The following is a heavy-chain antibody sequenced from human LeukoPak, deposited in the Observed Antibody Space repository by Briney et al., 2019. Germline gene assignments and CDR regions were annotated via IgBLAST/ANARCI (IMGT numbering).Heavy chain of an antibody. V-gene: IGHV4-38-2*01. CDR2: MYHSGNT. J-gene: IGHJ4*02. D-gene: IGHD4-23*01. CDR3: AKQGPTVVTHFDT. CDR1: GYSISSGYY. Sequence: SETLSLTCAVSGYSISSGYYWGWIRQPPGKGLDWIASMYHSGNTYYNPSLKSRVTISVDTSKNQFSLRLSSVTAADTAVYYCAKQGPTVVTHFDTWGQGTLVTASS.